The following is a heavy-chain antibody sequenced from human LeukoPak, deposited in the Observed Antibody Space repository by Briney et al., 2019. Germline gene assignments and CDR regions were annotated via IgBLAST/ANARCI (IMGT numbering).Heavy chain of an antibody. J-gene: IGHJ4*02. D-gene: IGHD3-22*01. CDR3: AKGRSYDSSGHEFAF. Sequence: GRCPTLACAASGFTINNYRMHWARQAPGKGLEWVAVISYDGSHISYVDSVKGRFTRSRDDSKSTLFLQMISLRGEDTAVYYCAKGRSYDSSGHEFAFWGQGTLVTVSS. V-gene: IGHV3-30*18. CDR1: GFTINNYR. CDR2: ISYDGSHI.